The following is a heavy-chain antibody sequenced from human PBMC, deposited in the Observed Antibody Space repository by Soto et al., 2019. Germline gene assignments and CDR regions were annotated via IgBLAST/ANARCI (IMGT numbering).Heavy chain of an antibody. Sequence: ASVKVSCKASGYTFTTYPMHWVRQAPGQSLEWMGWINTGNGNTKYSQKFQARVTITRDTSANTGYMQLTSLRAEDTAVYYCAKGGRQWLVTSDFNYWGQGALVTVSS. CDR1: GYTFTTYP. D-gene: IGHD6-19*01. J-gene: IGHJ4*02. CDR2: INTGNGNT. V-gene: IGHV1-3*04. CDR3: AKGGRQWLVTSDFNY.